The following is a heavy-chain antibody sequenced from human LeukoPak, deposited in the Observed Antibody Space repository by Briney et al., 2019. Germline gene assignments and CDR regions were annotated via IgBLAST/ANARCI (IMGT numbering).Heavy chain of an antibody. D-gene: IGHD3-10*01. V-gene: IGHV1-69*13. CDR3: ASRGYGSGSYYGSDY. Sequence: GASVKVSCKASGGTFSSYAISWVRQAPGQGLEWMGGIIPIFGTANYAQKFQGRVTITADESTSTAYMELSSLRSEDTAVYYCASRGYGSGSYYGSDYWGQGTLVTVSS. J-gene: IGHJ4*02. CDR1: GGTFSSYA. CDR2: IIPIFGTA.